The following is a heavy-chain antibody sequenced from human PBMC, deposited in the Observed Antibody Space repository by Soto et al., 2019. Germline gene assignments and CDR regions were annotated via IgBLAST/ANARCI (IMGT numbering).Heavy chain of an antibody. Sequence: QVQLVESGGGVVQPGRSLRLSCAASGFTFSSYAMHWVRQAPGKGLEWVAVISYDGSNKYYADSVKGRFTISRDNSKNTLYLKMNSLRAEDTAVYYCARERGPTFDIWGQGTMVTVSS. J-gene: IGHJ3*02. CDR2: ISYDGSNK. CDR3: ARERGPTFDI. V-gene: IGHV3-30-3*01. CDR1: GFTFSSYA. D-gene: IGHD4-17*01.